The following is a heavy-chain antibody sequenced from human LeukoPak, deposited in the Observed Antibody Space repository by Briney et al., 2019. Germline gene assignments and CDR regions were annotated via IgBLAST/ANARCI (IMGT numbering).Heavy chain of an antibody. Sequence: GGSLRLSCAASRFTFSSYAMRWVRQAPGKGLEWVSAISGSGGSTYYADSVKGRFTISRDNSKNTLYLQMNSLRAEDTAVYYCAKAQHYGDYPFWGQGTLVTVSS. CDR2: ISGSGGST. J-gene: IGHJ4*02. CDR3: AKAQHYGDYPF. CDR1: RFTFSSYA. D-gene: IGHD4-17*01. V-gene: IGHV3-23*01.